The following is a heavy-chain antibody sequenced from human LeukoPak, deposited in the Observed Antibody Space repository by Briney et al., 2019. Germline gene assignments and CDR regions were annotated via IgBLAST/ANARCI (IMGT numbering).Heavy chain of an antibody. CDR3: SGMAAAGTLDY. CDR2: IIPIFGTA. V-gene: IGHV1-69*06. CDR1: GGTFSSYA. J-gene: IGHJ4*02. Sequence: SVKVSCKASGGTFSSYAISWVRQAPGQGLERMGGIIPIFGTANYAQKFQGRVTITADKSTSTAYMELSSLRSEDTAVYYCSGMAAAGTLDYWGQGTLVTVSS. D-gene: IGHD6-13*01.